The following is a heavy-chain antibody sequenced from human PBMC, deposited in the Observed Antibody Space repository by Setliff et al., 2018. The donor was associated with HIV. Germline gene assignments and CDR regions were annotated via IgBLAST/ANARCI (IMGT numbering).Heavy chain of an antibody. J-gene: IGHJ4*01. D-gene: IGHD3-22*01. CDR3: ARVYDSSGYSLSIPGY. CDR1: GFTFSSNW. CDR2: IKQDGSEK. V-gene: IGHV3-7*01. Sequence: HPGGSLRLSCAVSGFTFSSNWMSWVRQAPGKGLEWVANIKQDGSEKYYVDSVKGRFTISRDNAKNSLYLQMNSLRAEDTAVYYCARVYDSSGYSLSIPGYWGQGTLVTVSS.